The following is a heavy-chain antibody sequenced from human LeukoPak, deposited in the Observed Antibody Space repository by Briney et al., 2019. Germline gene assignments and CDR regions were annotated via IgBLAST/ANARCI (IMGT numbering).Heavy chain of an antibody. Sequence: ASVKVSCKASGYTFTSYDINWVRQATGQGLEWMGWMNPNSGNTDYAQKFQGRVTMTRNTSISTAYMELSSLRSEDTAVYYCAREGTMVRGVDWFDPWGQGTLVTVSS. D-gene: IGHD3-10*01. CDR3: AREGTMVRGVDWFDP. CDR2: MNPNSGNT. CDR1: GYTFTSYD. J-gene: IGHJ5*02. V-gene: IGHV1-8*01.